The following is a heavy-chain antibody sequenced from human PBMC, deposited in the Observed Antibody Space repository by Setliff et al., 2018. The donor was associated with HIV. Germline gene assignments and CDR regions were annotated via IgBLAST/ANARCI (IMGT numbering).Heavy chain of an antibody. CDR2: IRSKAYGVTT. CDR3: AKGRSGDSSSWYEVGLFAY. J-gene: IGHJ4*02. V-gene: IGHV3-49*04. CDR1: GFTFGDYA. Sequence: GGSLRLSCTASGFTFGDYAMSWVRQAPGKGLEWVSFIRSKAYGVTTEYAASVKGRFTISRDDSKSIAYLQMNSLKTEDTAVYYCAKGRSGDSSSWYEVGLFAYWGQGTLVTVSS. D-gene: IGHD6-13*01.